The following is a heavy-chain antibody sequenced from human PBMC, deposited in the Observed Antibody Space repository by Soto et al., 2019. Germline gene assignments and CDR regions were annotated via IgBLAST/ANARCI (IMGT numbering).Heavy chain of an antibody. CDR2: IYYSGST. J-gene: IGHJ6*02. D-gene: IGHD4-17*01. CDR3: ARDRDYGDEPVIYGMDV. V-gene: IGHV4-31*03. Sequence: SETLSLTCTVSGGSISSGGYYWSWIRQHPGKGLEWIGYIYYSGSTYYNPSLKSRVTISVDTSKNQFSLKLSSVTAADTAVYYCARDRDYGDEPVIYGMDVWGQGTTVTV. CDR1: GGSISSGGYY.